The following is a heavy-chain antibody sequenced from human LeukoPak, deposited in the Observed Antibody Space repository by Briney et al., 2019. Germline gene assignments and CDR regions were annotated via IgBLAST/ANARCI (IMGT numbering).Heavy chain of an antibody. D-gene: IGHD2-8*01. CDR1: GFTFSSYA. CDR3: AKWARYCTNGVCYYFDY. J-gene: IGHJ4*02. Sequence: GGSLRLSCAASGFTFSSYAMSWVRQAPGKGLEWVSAISGSGVSTYYADSVKGRFTISRDNSKNTLYLQMNSLRAEDTAVYYCAKWARYCTNGVCYYFDYWGQGTLVTVSS. V-gene: IGHV3-23*01. CDR2: ISGSGVST.